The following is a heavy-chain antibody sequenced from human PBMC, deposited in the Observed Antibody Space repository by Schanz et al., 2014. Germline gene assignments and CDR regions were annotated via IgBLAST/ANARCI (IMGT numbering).Heavy chain of an antibody. CDR1: GFTFSSYW. CDR3: VRDSFFAFDY. D-gene: IGHD3-3*01. V-gene: IGHV3-74*01. Sequence: VQLVESGGGLVQPGGSLRLSCAASGFTFSSYWMHWVRQDPGKGLVWVARINSVGSNTDYADSVTGRFTISRDNAKNTLYLQMNTLRAEDTAVYYCVRDSFFAFDYWGQGTLVTVSS. J-gene: IGHJ4*02. CDR2: INSVGSNT.